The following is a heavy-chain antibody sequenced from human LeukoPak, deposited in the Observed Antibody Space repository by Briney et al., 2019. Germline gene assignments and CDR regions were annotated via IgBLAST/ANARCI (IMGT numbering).Heavy chain of an antibody. Sequence: GGSLRLSCTASGFTFDDYSMHWVRQAPGKALEWVSLISWDGTTYYADSVKGRFTISRDNGKNSLYLQMDTLRSEDTAFYYCAEDLSYESSGSVIDSWGQGTLVTVSS. CDR1: GFTFDDYS. V-gene: IGHV3-43*01. CDR3: AEDLSYESSGSVIDS. J-gene: IGHJ4*02. D-gene: IGHD3-22*01. CDR2: ISWDGTT.